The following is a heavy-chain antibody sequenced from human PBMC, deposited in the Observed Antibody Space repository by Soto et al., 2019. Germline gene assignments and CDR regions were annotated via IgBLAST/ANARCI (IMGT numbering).Heavy chain of an antibody. Sequence: SETLSVTCTVSGGSIGSYHWSWVRQPPGKGLEWIASVYYTGTTNYNPSLGSRVTISIDAPGNRFSMEITSVTAADTAIYYCARDTVLTGMLDFWAQGTLVTVSA. D-gene: IGHD4-17*01. CDR2: VYYTGTT. V-gene: IGHV4-59*01. CDR1: GGSIGSYH. J-gene: IGHJ4*02. CDR3: ARDTVLTGMLDF.